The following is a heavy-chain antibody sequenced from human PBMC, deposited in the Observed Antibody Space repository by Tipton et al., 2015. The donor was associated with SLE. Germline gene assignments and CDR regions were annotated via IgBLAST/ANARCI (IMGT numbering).Heavy chain of an antibody. CDR1: GGSISSSNW. CDR2: IYYSGST. CDR3: ARDISSWFDAFDI. V-gene: IGHV4-4*02. Sequence: GLVKPSGTLSLTCAVSGGSISSSNWWSWVRQPPGKGLEWIGSIYYSGSTYYKSSLKSRVTISVDTSKNQFSLKLSSVTAADTAVYYCARDISSWFDAFDIWGQGTMVTVSS. J-gene: IGHJ3*02. D-gene: IGHD6-13*01.